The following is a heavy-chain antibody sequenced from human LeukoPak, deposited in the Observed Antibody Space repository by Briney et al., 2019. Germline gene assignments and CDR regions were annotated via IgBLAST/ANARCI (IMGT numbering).Heavy chain of an antibody. Sequence: SQTLSLTCVVSGDSVSSKNGAWNWIRQSPSRGLEWLGRTYYRSKWYNDYAESVEGRMTISQDTSKNQYSLHLNSVTPDDTAVYYCARDFGTTGWHTFDYWGQGTLVTVSS. CDR3: ARDFGTTGWHTFDY. CDR1: GDSVSSKNGA. CDR2: TYYRSKWYN. V-gene: IGHV6-1*01. J-gene: IGHJ4*02. D-gene: IGHD6-19*01.